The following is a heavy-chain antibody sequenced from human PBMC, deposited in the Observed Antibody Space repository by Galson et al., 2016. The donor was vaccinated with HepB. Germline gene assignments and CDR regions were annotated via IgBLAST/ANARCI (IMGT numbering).Heavy chain of an antibody. CDR2: ISSGSSII. D-gene: IGHD3-3*01. V-gene: IGHV3-48*02. J-gene: IGHJ6*02. CDR3: ASDFWSGYSLKSAYYYDLGV. Sequence: SLRLSCAASGFTFSDYSMNWVRQAPGEGLEWVSYISSGSSIIYYTDSVKGRFTISRDDAKNSLYLHMNSLRDEDSAVYYCASDFWSGYSLKSAYYYDLGVWGQGTAVTVSS. CDR1: GFTFSDYS.